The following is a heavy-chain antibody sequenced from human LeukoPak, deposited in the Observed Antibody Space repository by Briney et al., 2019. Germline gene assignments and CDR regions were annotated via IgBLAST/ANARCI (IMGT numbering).Heavy chain of an antibody. J-gene: IGHJ3*02. CDR3: AKPQEGDAFDI. CDR2: MSYDGSKE. V-gene: IGHV3-30*18. Sequence: PGGSLRLSCAASGFSFSSYGMHWVRQAPGKGLEWVAVMSYDGSKEYYADSVKCRFTISRDNSKNTLYLQMNSLRAEDTAVYYCAKPQEGDAFDIWGQGTMVTVSS. CDR1: GFSFSSYG.